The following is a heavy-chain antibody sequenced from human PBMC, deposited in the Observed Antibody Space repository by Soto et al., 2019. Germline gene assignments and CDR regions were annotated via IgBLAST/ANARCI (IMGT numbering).Heavy chain of an antibody. D-gene: IGHD3-10*01. CDR2: INHSGST. Sequence: SETLSLTCAVYGGSFSGYYWSWIRQPPGKGLEWIGEINHSGSTNYNPSLKSRVTISVDTSKNQFSLKLSSVTAADTAAYYCARGIKRYYGSGNNWFDPWGQGTLVTVSS. CDR1: GGSFSGYY. V-gene: IGHV4-34*01. CDR3: ARGIKRYYGSGNNWFDP. J-gene: IGHJ5*02.